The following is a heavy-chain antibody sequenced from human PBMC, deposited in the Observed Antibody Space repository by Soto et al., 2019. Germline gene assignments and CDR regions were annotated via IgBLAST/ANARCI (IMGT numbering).Heavy chain of an antibody. CDR1: GYTFTGYY. CDR2: INPNSGGT. D-gene: IGHD3-22*01. V-gene: IGHV1-2*04. CDR3: AREYYYDSSGYYSMGAFDI. Sequence: GASEKVSCKASGYTFTGYYMHWVRQAPGQGLEWMGWINPNSGGTNYAQKFQGWVTMTRDTSISTAYMELSRLRSDDTAVYYCAREYYYDSSGYYSMGAFDIWGQGTRGTVS. J-gene: IGHJ3*02.